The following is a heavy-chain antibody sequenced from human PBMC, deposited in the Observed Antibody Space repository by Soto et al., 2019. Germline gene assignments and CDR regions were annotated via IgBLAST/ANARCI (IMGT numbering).Heavy chain of an antibody. J-gene: IGHJ4*02. CDR2: ISSSSSYI. CDR1: GFTFSSYS. V-gene: IGHV3-21*01. CDR3: ARDSAPNYYGSGSYFY. D-gene: IGHD3-10*01. Sequence: PGESLRLSCAASGFTFSSYSMNWDRQAPGKGLEWVSSISSSSSYIYYADSVKGRFTISRDNAKNSLYLQMNSLRAEDTAVYYCARDSAPNYYGSGSYFYWGQGTLVTVSS.